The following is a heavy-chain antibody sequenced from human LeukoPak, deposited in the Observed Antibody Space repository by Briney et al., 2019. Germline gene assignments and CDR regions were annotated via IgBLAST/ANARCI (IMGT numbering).Heavy chain of an antibody. V-gene: IGHV1-2*02. Sequence: ASVKVSCKASGYTFTGYYMHWVRQAPGQGLEWMGWINPNSGGTNYAQKFQGRATMTRDTSISTAYMELSRLRSDDTAVYYCARGAGDGYNPFDYSGMDVWGQGTTVTVSS. CDR1: GYTFTGYY. D-gene: IGHD5-24*01. J-gene: IGHJ6*02. CDR3: ARGAGDGYNPFDYSGMDV. CDR2: INPNSGGT.